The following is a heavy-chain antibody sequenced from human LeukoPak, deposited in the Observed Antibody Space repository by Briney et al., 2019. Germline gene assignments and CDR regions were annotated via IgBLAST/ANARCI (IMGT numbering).Heavy chain of an antibody. Sequence: SETLSLACAVYGGSFSGYYWSWIRQPPGKGLEWIGEINHSGSTNYNPSLKSRVTISVDTSKNQFSLKLSSVTAADTAVYYCARGTVFNWFDPWGQGTLVTVSS. CDR1: GGSFSGYY. V-gene: IGHV4-34*01. J-gene: IGHJ5*02. CDR2: INHSGST. CDR3: ARGTVFNWFDP. D-gene: IGHD4-4*01.